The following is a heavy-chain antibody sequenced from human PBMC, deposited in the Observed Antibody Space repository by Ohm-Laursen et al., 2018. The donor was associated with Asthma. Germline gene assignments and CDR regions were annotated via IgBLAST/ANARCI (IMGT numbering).Heavy chain of an antibody. V-gene: IGHV1-3*01. CDR2: INAGNGDT. CDR3: ARDKAMDIVVVPAAPLHYGMDV. J-gene: IGHJ6*02. Sequence: ASVKVSCKASGYPFTSSVMHWVRQAPGQRLEWMGWINAGNGDTKYSQKFQGRVTITRDTSASTAYMELSSLRSEDTAVYYCARDKAMDIVVVPAAPLHYGMDVWGQGTTVTVSS. CDR1: GYPFTSSV. D-gene: IGHD2-2*03.